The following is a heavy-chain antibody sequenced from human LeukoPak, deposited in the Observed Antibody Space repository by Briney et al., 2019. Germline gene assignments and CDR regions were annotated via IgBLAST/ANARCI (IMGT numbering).Heavy chain of an antibody. CDR3: ARGRVGATYY. J-gene: IGHJ4*02. V-gene: IGHV4-30-4*08. Sequence: PSETLSLTCPVSGGSISSGDYSWSWVRQPPGKGLEWIGNIYYSGITNYNPSLNSRVTISVGTSKNQFSLRLSSVTAADTAVYYCARGRVGATYYWGQGTLVTVSS. CDR1: GGSISSGDYS. D-gene: IGHD1-26*01. CDR2: IYYSGIT.